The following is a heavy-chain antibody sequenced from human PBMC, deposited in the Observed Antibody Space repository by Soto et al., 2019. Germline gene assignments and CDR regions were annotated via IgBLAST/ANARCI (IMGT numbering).Heavy chain of an antibody. J-gene: IGHJ4*02. Sequence: SVKVSCKASGGTFSSYAISWVRQAPRQGLEWMGGIIPIFGTANYAQKFQGRVTITADESTSTAYMELSSLRSEDTAVYYCASAHGYYDFWSGYYPTDYWGQGTLVTVSS. CDR1: GGTFSSYA. D-gene: IGHD3-3*01. V-gene: IGHV1-69*13. CDR2: IIPIFGTA. CDR3: ASAHGYYDFWSGYYPTDY.